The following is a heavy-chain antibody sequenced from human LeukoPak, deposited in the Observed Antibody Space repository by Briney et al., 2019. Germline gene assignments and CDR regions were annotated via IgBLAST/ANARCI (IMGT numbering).Heavy chain of an antibody. D-gene: IGHD3-10*01. CDR3: ARGFSMVRGVILGYDY. J-gene: IGHJ4*02. Sequence: ASVKVSCKASGYTFTSCYMHWVRQAPGQGLEWMGIINPSGGSTSYAQKFQGRVTMTRDTSTSTVYMELSSLRSEDTAVYYCARGFSMVRGVILGYDYWGQGTLVTVSS. V-gene: IGHV1-46*01. CDR1: GYTFTSCY. CDR2: INPSGGST.